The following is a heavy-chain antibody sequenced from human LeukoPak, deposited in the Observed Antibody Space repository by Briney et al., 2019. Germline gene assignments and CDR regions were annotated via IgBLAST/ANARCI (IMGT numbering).Heavy chain of an antibody. CDR1: GGSVSSTTYY. J-gene: IGHJ6*02. V-gene: IGHV4-39*02. D-gene: IGHD3-10*01. CDR3: AREVGDYYGSGSPDYYYGIDV. CDR2: INYSGST. Sequence: SETLSLTCTVSGGSVSSTTYYWSWIRQPPGKGLEWIASINYSGSTYYNPSLKSRVTISVDTSENQFSLKLSSVTAADTAVYYCAREVGDYYGSGSPDYYYGIDVWGQGTTVTVSS.